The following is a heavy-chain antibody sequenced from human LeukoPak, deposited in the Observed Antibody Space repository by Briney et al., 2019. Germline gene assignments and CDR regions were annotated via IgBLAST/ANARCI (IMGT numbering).Heavy chain of an antibody. CDR1: GFTFSNSG. CDR3: AEGLWFGELRPFDY. CDR2: ISYDGSNK. J-gene: IGHJ4*02. Sequence: GGSLRLSCAASGFTFSNSGMHWVRQAPGKGLEWVAVISYDGSNKYYPASVKGRFTISRDNSKNTLYLQMNSLRAEDTAVYYCAEGLWFGELRPFDYWGQGTLVTVSS. V-gene: IGHV3-30*18. D-gene: IGHD3-10*01.